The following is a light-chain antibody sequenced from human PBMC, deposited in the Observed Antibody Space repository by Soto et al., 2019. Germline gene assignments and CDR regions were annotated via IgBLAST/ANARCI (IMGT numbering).Light chain of an antibody. CDR3: SAYTSSSTPHVV. CDR1: SSDVGGYNY. Sequence: QSALPQPASVSGSPGQSITISCTGTSSDVGGYNYVSWYQQHPGKDPKVMIYDVSNRPSRISNRYSGAKSDNTASLTISGLQVEDEAEYYCSAYTSSSTPHVVFDGGTKVTVL. V-gene: IGLV2-14*01. J-gene: IGLJ2*01. CDR2: DVS.